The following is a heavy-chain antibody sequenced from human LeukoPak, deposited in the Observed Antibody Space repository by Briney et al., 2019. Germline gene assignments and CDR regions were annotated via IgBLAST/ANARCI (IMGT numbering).Heavy chain of an antibody. V-gene: IGHV4-34*09. CDR3: ASQNYYDSSGYYDY. D-gene: IGHD3-22*01. Sequence: SETLSLTCAVYGGSFSGYYWTWIRQPPGKGLEWIGEINHSGNTNYNPSLKSRVTISVDTSKNQFSLKLSSVTAADTAVYYCASQNYYDSSGYYDYWGQGTLVTVSS. CDR1: GGSFSGYY. CDR2: INHSGNT. J-gene: IGHJ4*02.